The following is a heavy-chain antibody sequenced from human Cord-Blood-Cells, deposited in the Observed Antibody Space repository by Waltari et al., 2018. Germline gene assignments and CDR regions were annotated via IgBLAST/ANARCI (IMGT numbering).Heavy chain of an antibody. CDR1: GFPFSRYD. J-gene: IGHJ4*02. Sequence: EVQLVESGGGLVQPGGSLRLSCAASGFPFSRYDMNWVRQAPGKGLEWVSYISSSGSTIYYADSVKGRFTISRDNAKNSLYLQMNSLRAEDTAVYYCARDGVLLWFGELFDYWGQGTLVTVSS. CDR3: ARDGVLLWFGELFDY. V-gene: IGHV3-48*03. D-gene: IGHD3-10*01. CDR2: ISSSGSTI.